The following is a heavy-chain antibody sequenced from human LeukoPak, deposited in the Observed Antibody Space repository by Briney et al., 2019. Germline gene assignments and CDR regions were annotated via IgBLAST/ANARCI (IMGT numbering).Heavy chain of an antibody. V-gene: IGHV3-33*01. CDR3: ARRKPYYYMDV. Sequence: GRSLRLSCAASGFTFSSYGMHWVRQAPGKGLEWVAVIWYDGSNKYYADSVKGRFTISRDNFKNTLYLQMNSLRAEDTAVYYCARRKPYYYMDVWGKGTTVTVSS. J-gene: IGHJ6*03. CDR1: GFTFSSYG. CDR2: IWYDGSNK.